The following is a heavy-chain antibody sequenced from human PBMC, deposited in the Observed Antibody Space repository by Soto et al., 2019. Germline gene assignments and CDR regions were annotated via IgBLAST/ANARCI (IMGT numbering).Heavy chain of an antibody. Sequence: QVQLQESGPGLVKPSETLSLTCTVSGGSISGYYWSWIRQSPGKGLEWIGNIYYSGSTIYNPSLKSRVAISXXTXKXXFSLKLRSVTAADTAVYYCARAAYYYDSSGYYYDYWGQGTLVTVSS. CDR1: GGSISGYY. CDR2: IYYSGST. CDR3: ARAAYYYDSSGYYYDY. D-gene: IGHD3-22*01. V-gene: IGHV4-59*01. J-gene: IGHJ4*02.